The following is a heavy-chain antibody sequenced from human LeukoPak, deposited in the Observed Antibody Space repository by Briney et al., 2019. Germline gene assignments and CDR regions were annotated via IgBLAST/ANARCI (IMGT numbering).Heavy chain of an antibody. D-gene: IGHD3-22*01. J-gene: IGHJ3*02. CDR2: IYYSGST. CDR1: GGSISSYY. Sequence: PSETLSLTCIVSGGSISSYYWSWIRQPPGKGLEWIGYIYYSGSTNYNPSLKSRVTISVDTSKNQFSLKLSSVTAADTAVYYCARLYYDSSGYYPDAFDIWGQGTMVTVSS. CDR3: ARLYYDSSGYYPDAFDI. V-gene: IGHV4-59*12.